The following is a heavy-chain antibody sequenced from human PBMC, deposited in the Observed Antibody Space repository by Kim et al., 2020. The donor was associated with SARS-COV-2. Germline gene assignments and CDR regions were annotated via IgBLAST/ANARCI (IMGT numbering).Heavy chain of an antibody. D-gene: IGHD3-10*01. J-gene: IGHJ4*02. V-gene: IGHV4-30-4*01. CDR3: ARVWFGELFHQMARYYFDY. Sequence: SETLSLTCTVSGGSISSGDYYWSWIRQPPGKGLEWIGYIYYSGSTYYNPSLKSRVTISVDTSKNQFSLKLSSVTAADTAVYYCARVWFGELFHQMARYYFDYWGQGTLVTVSS. CDR2: IYYSGST. CDR1: GGSISSGDYY.